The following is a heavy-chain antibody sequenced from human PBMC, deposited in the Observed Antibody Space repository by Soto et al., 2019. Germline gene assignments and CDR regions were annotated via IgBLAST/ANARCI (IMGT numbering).Heavy chain of an antibody. J-gene: IGHJ6*02. V-gene: IGHV3-30*18. D-gene: IGHD6-13*01. CDR1: GFTFSSYG. Sequence: QVQLVESGGGVVQPGRSLRLSCAASGFTFSSYGMHWVRQAPGKGLEWVAVISYDGSNKYYADSVKGRFTISRDNSKNTRYLQMNSLRAEDTAVYYCAKVRATRRSRIAAAGAPYYYYYGMDVWGQGTTVTVSS. CDR2: ISYDGSNK. CDR3: AKVRATRRSRIAAAGAPYYYYYGMDV.